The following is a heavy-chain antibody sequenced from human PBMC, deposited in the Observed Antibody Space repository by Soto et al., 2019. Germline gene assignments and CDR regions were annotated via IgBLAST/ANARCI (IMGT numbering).Heavy chain of an antibody. J-gene: IGHJ4*02. D-gene: IGHD3-3*01. CDR2: VSGSGGST. V-gene: IGHV3-64*02. CDR3: ARSFGVVAYDY. Sequence: PGGSLRLSCAASGFTFSSSAMHWVRQAPGKGLVWVSGVSGSGGSTYYADSVKGRFTISRDNSKNTLYLQMGSLRAEDMAVYYCARSFGVVAYDYWGQGTLVTVSS. CDR1: GFTFSSSA.